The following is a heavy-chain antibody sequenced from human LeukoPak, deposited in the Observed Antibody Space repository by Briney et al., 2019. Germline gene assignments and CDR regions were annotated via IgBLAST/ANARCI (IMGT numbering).Heavy chain of an antibody. J-gene: IGHJ4*02. CDR3: ARHRAYSSSSPFDY. CDR1: GGSISRLY. V-gene: IGHV4-59*08. Sequence: SETLSLTCSVSGGSISRLYWSWTRQPPGKGLEWIGYIYYTGSTNYNPSLKSRVTMFVDMSKNQFSLRLSSVTAADTAVYYCARHRAYSSSSPFDYWGQGTLVTVSS. CDR2: IYYTGST. D-gene: IGHD6-6*01.